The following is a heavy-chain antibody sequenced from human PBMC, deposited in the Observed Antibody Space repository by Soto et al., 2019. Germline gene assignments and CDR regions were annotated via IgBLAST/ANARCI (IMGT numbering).Heavy chain of an antibody. V-gene: IGHV3-23*01. J-gene: IGHJ4*02. CDR2: VSIGGST. CDR1: VFTFSSYA. CDR3: AKRRGAGGHFDY. Sequence: WWSLRLSCSASVFTFSSYAMGWVRQGPGKGLEWVAVVSIGGSTHYADSVRGRFTISRDNSKNTLSLQMNSLTAEDTAVYFCAKRRGAGGHFDYWGQGALVTVSS. D-gene: IGHD2-15*01.